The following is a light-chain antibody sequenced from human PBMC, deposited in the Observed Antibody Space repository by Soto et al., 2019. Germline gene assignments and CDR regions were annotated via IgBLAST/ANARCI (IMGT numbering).Light chain of an antibody. CDR2: QVS. V-gene: IGLV2-14*01. CDR1: SSDIGAYNS. J-gene: IGLJ1*01. CDR3: LSYTTSGTFV. Sequence: SALTQPASVSGSPGQSITISCTGTSSDIGAYNSVSWYQQHPGKAPKLIVFQVSFRPSAVSDRFSGSKSGNTASLTISGLQTEDEADYYCLSYTTSGTFVFGPGTKVIGL.